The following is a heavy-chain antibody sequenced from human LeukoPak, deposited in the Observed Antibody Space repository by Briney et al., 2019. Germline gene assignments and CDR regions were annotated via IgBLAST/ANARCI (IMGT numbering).Heavy chain of an antibody. CDR3: ARHINSYGYSHYYYYYGMDV. D-gene: IGHD5-18*01. CDR2: INPNSGAT. Sequence: ASVKVSCKASGYTFIGYYMHWVRQAPGQGLEWVGWINPNSGATNYAQKFQGRVTMTRDTSISTAYMELSSLRSDDTAVFYCARHINSYGYSHYYYYYGMDVWGQGTTVTVSS. CDR1: GYTFIGYY. V-gene: IGHV1-2*02. J-gene: IGHJ6*02.